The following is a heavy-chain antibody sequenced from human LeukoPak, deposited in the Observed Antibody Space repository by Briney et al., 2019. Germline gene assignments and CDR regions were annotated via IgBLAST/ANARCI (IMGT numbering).Heavy chain of an antibody. CDR2: ISASNGYT. CDR3: ARGYCSGGSXXDYFDY. D-gene: IGHD2-15*01. CDR1: GYTFTNYG. J-gene: IGHJ4*02. Sequence: ASVKVSCKTSGYTFTNYGVSWVRQAPGQGLEWMGWISASNGYTNYAQKLQGRVTMTTDTSTSTAYMELRSLRSDDTAVYYCARGYCSGGSXXDYFDYWGQGTLVTVSS. V-gene: IGHV1-18*01.